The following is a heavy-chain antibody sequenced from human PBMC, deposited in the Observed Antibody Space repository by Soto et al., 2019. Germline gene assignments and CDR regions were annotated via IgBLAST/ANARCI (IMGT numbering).Heavy chain of an antibody. CDR2: ISFYNGNT. J-gene: IGHJ4*02. D-gene: IGHD6-19*01. CDR1: GDTITNYG. V-gene: IGHV1-18*01. Sequence: QVQLVQSGGEVRKPGASVKVSCKASGDTITNYGISWVRQAPGQGLEWMGWISFYNGNTKYAQNLQCRVTLTTDTSTRTAYMELRSLRSDDTAVYYCASATIIAVAGKESWGQGTLVTVSS. CDR3: ASATIIAVAGKES.